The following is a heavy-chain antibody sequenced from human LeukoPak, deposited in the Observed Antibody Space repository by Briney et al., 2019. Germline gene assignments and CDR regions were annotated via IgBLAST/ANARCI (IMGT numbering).Heavy chain of an antibody. CDR2: IKQDGSEK. J-gene: IGHJ4*02. D-gene: IGHD3-3*01. V-gene: IGHV3-7*03. CDR1: GFTFSSYW. Sequence: GGSLRLSCAASGFTFSSYWMSWVRQAPGKGLEWVANIKQDGSEKCYVDSVKGRFTISRDNAKNSLYLQMNSLRAEDTAVYYCARDFDDFWSGYYYFDYWGQGTLVTVSS. CDR3: ARDFDDFWSGYYYFDY.